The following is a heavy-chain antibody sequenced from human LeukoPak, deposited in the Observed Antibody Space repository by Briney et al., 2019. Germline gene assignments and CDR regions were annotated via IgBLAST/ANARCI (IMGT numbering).Heavy chain of an antibody. D-gene: IGHD5-18*01. Sequence: GGSLRLSCAASGFTVSSSFMSWVRQAPGKGLEWVSVIYSGGSTYYADSVKGRFTISRDNAKNSLYLQMNSLRAEDTAVYYCARTPREWIQLWLRSYFDYWGQGTLVTVSS. CDR3: ARTPREWIQLWLRSYFDY. V-gene: IGHV3-66*01. CDR1: GFTVSSSF. J-gene: IGHJ4*02. CDR2: IYSGGST.